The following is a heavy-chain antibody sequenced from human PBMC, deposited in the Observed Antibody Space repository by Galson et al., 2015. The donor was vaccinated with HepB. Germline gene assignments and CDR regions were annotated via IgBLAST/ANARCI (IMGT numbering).Heavy chain of an antibody. CDR3: ARDWRRWLQLLGDY. CDR2: INAGNGNT. Sequence: SVKVSCKASGYTFTSYAMHWVRQAPGQRLEWMGWINAGNGNTKYSQKFQGRVTITRDTSASTAYMELSSLRSEDTAVYYCARDWRRWLQLLGDYWGQGTLVTVSS. J-gene: IGHJ4*02. V-gene: IGHV1-3*01. D-gene: IGHD5-24*01. CDR1: GYTFTSYA.